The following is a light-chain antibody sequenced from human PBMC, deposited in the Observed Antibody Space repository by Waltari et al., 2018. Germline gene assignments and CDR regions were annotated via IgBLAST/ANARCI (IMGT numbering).Light chain of an antibody. CDR3: SSYTLTNPVV. J-gene: IGLJ2*01. CDR2: DVS. Sequence: QSVVTQPASVSGSPGPSISISCTGTSNEIGANDYVSWYQQHPGRAPQLVIYDVSVRPSGVSIRFSGSKSGNTASLTISGLQAEDEALYYCSSYTLTNPVVFGGGTKLTVL. V-gene: IGLV2-14*03. CDR1: SNEIGANDY.